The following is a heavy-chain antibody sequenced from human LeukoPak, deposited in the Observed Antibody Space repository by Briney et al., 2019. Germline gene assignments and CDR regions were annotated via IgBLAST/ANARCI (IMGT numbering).Heavy chain of an antibody. CDR3: ARGSLSYCGGDCHDDY. CDR2: MNPNSGNT. J-gene: IGHJ4*02. D-gene: IGHD2-21*02. CDR1: GYTFTSYD. V-gene: IGHV1-8*01. Sequence: ASVKVSCKASGYTFTSYDINWVRQATGQGLEWMGWMNPNSGNTGHAQKFQGRVTMTRNTSISTAYMELSSLRSEDTAVYYCARGSLSYCGGDCHDDYWGQGTLVTVSS.